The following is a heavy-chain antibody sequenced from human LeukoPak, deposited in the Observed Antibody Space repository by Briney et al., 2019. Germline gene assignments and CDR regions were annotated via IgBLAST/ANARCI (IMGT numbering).Heavy chain of an antibody. Sequence: TGGSLRLSCAASGFTFDGYGMNWVRQAPGKGLEWVSSISSSSSYIYYADSVKGRFTISRDNAKNSLYLQMNSLRAEDTAVYYCAREVKQLWFGELLPYYYYYYMDVWGKGTTVTVSS. D-gene: IGHD3-10*01. J-gene: IGHJ6*03. CDR3: AREVKQLWFGELLPYYYYYYMDV. CDR1: GFTFDGYG. CDR2: ISSSSSYI. V-gene: IGHV3-21*01.